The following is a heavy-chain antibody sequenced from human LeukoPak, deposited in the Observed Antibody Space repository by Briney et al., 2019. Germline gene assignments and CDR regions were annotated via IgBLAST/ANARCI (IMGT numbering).Heavy chain of an antibody. CDR3: ARGAVVAGIYFDY. Sequence: SETLSLTCTVSGCSISSYYWSWIRQPPGKGLEWIGYIYYSGSTNYNPSLKSRGTISVDTSKNHFSLKLSSVTAADTAVYYCARGAVVAGIYFDYWGQGTLVTVSS. CDR1: GCSISSYY. D-gene: IGHD2-21*01. J-gene: IGHJ4*02. CDR2: IYYSGST. V-gene: IGHV4-59*01.